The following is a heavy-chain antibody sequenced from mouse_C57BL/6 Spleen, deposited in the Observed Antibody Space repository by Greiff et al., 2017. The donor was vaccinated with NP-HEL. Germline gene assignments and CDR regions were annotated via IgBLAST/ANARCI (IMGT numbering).Heavy chain of an antibody. Sequence: EVKLVESGGGVVQPGGSLSLSCAASGFTFTDYYMSWVRQPPGKALEGLGFIRNKANGYTTEYSASVKGRFTISRDNSQSILYRQMNALRAEDSGTYYCASYSGWDWFDYWGKGTLVTVSA. D-gene: IGHD3-1*01. V-gene: IGHV7-3*01. J-gene: IGHJ3*01. CDR1: GFTFTDYY. CDR2: IRNKANGYTT. CDR3: ASYSGWDWFDY.